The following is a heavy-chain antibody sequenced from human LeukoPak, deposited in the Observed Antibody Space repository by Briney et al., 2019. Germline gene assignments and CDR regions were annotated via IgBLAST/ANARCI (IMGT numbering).Heavy chain of an antibody. CDR2: INHSGST. Sequence: PSETLSLTCAVYGGSFSGYYWSWIRQPPGKGLEWIGEINHSGSTNYNPSLKSRVTISVDTSKNQFSLKLSSVTAADTAVYYCARVSVRYWGIDYWGQGTLVTVSS. CDR3: ARVSVRYWGIDY. J-gene: IGHJ4*02. CDR1: GGSFSGYY. D-gene: IGHD3-16*01. V-gene: IGHV4-34*01.